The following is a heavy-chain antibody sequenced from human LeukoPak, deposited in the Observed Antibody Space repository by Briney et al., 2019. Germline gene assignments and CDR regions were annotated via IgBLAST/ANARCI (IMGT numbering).Heavy chain of an antibody. V-gene: IGHV4-34*01. J-gene: IGHJ3*02. CDR1: GGSFSGYY. Sequence: SETLSLTCAVYGGSFSGYYWSWIRQPPGKGLEWIGEISHSGSTNYNPSLKSRVTISVDTSKNQFSLKLSSVTAADTAAYYCARGSAFDIWGQGTMVTVSS. CDR3: ARGSAFDI. CDR2: ISHSGST.